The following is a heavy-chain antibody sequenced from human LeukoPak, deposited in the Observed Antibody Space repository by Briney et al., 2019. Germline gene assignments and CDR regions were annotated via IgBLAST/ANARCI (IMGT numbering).Heavy chain of an antibody. V-gene: IGHV3-7*01. D-gene: IGHD3-10*01. CDR1: GFTFSSYW. CDR2: IKQDGSEK. CDR3: ARDAPSRRITMVRGVRIRGLGDWFDP. Sequence: GGSLRLSCAASGFTFSSYWMSWVRQAPGKGLEWVANIKQDGSEKYYVDSVKGRFTISRDNAKNSLYLQMNSLRAEDTAVYYCARDAPSRRITMVRGVRIRGLGDWFDPWGQGTLVTVSS. J-gene: IGHJ5*02.